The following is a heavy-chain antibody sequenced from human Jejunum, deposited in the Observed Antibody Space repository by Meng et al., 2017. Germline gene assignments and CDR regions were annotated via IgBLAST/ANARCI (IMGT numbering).Heavy chain of an antibody. D-gene: IGHD3-10*01. CDR2: VNQDGSDK. CDR3: ANSNFRDSDY. Sequence: GESLKISCAASGFTFSSYWMTWVRQAPGKGLEWVALVNQDGSDKYYEDSVKGRFTISRDNAKNSLYLQMNSLRAEDTAVYYCANSNFRDSDYWGQGTLVTVSS. J-gene: IGHJ4*02. V-gene: IGHV3-7*01. CDR1: GFTFSSYW.